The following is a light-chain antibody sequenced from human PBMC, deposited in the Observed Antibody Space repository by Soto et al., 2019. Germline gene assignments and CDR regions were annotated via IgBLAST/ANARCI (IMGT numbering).Light chain of an antibody. CDR3: QQYGSSLPRT. CDR2: GAS. V-gene: IGKV3-20*01. J-gene: IGKJ4*01. CDR1: QSVKFNY. Sequence: IVLRRSPGTPSLSPGDRATLSCRASQSVKFNYVAWYQPKAGQAPRLLIAGASSRATGIPDRCSGSGSGTDVTLTISRREPEDVSVYYCQQYGSSLPRTFGGGTKVEIK.